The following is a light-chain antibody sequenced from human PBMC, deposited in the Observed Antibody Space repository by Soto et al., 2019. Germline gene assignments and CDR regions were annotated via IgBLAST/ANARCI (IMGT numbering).Light chain of an antibody. Sequence: AIRMTQSPSSLSAPTGDRVTITCRASQGISSYLAWYQQKPGKAPKLLIYAASTLQSGVPSRFSGSGSGTDFTLTISCLQPEDFATYYCLQYKNSPITFGQGTRLEIK. V-gene: IGKV1-8*01. J-gene: IGKJ5*01. CDR3: LQYKNSPIT. CDR2: AAS. CDR1: QGISSY.